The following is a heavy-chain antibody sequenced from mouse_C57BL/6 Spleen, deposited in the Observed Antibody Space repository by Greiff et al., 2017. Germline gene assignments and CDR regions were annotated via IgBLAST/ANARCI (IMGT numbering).Heavy chain of an antibody. CDR3: ARAPYYYGRNSWYIDD. CDR2: IISDGSST. V-gene: IGHV5-16*01. J-gene: IGHJ1*03. D-gene: IGHD1-1*01. CDR1: GFTFSDYY. Sequence: EVQLVESEGGLVQPGSSMKLSCTASGFTFSDYYMAWVRQVPEQGLEWVANIISDGSSTYYLASLKSSFTISRDNASNILYLQLSSLKSEDSAAYYCARAPYYYGRNSWYIDDWGTGTSVTVSS.